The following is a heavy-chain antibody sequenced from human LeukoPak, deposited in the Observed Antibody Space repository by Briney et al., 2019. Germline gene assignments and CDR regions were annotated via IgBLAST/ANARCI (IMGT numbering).Heavy chain of an antibody. V-gene: IGHV4-39*01. Sequence: SETLSLTCTVSGGSISSSSYYWGWIRQPPGKGLEWIGTIYYSGSTYYNPSLKSRVTISVDTSKNQFSLKLISVTAADTAVYYCARLSIAVAGRGFDPWGQGTPVTV. D-gene: IGHD6-19*01. J-gene: IGHJ5*02. CDR1: GGSISSSSYY. CDR2: IYYSGST. CDR3: ARLSIAVAGRGFDP.